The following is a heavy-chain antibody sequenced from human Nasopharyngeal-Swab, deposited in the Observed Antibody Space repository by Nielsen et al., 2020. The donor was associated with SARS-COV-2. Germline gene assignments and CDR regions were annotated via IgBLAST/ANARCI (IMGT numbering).Heavy chain of an antibody. V-gene: IGHV3-23*03. CDR3: AKWTAVTGYWGFDY. CDR1: GFTFSRYA. J-gene: IGHJ4*02. Sequence: GESLEISWAACGFTFSRYAMSWVRQAPGKGLEWVSLIYSGGSTTYYGDTVKGRFTISRDNSKNTLYLQMNSLRAEDTALYYCAKWTAVTGYWGFDYWGQGTLVTVSS. CDR2: IYSGGSTT. D-gene: IGHD3-9*01.